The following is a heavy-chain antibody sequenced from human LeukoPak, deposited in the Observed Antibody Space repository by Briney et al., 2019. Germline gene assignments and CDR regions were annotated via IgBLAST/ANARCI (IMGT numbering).Heavy chain of an antibody. CDR3: ARVSCSSTSCSSSPWFDP. D-gene: IGHD2-2*01. J-gene: IGHJ5*02. V-gene: IGHV1-8*01. Sequence: ASVKVSCKASGYTFTSYDINWVRQATGQGLEWMGWMNPNSGNTGYAQKFQGRVTMTRNTSISTAYMELSSLRSDDTAVYYCARVSCSSTSCSSSPWFDPWGQGTLVTVSS. CDR1: GYTFTSYD. CDR2: MNPNSGNT.